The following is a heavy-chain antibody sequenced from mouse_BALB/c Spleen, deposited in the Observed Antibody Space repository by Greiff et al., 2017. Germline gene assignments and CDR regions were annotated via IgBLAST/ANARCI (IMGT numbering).Heavy chain of an antibody. CDR1: GFNIKDYY. J-gene: IGHJ4*01. CDR2: IDPENGNT. V-gene: IGHV14-1*02. D-gene: IGHD2-1*01. Sequence: VQLKESGAELVRPGALVKLSCKASGFNIKDYYMHWVKQRPEQGLEWIGWIDPENGNTIYDPKFQGKASITADTSSNTAYLQLSSLTSEDTAVYYCALLPLYAMDYWGQGTSVTVAS. CDR3: ALLPLYAMDY.